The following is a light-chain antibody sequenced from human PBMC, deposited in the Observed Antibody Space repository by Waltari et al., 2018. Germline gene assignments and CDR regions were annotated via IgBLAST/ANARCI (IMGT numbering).Light chain of an antibody. CDR3: QQNSNSPLT. J-gene: IGKJ4*01. V-gene: IGKV3D-15*01. Sequence: EIVMTQSPATLSLSPGERATLSCRASQSVSSNLAWYQQKPGQAPRLLIYGTSSRATGIPDRFSGSGSGTEFTLTISSLEPEDVAVYYCQQNSNSPLTFGGGTKVEIK. CDR2: GTS. CDR1: QSVSSN.